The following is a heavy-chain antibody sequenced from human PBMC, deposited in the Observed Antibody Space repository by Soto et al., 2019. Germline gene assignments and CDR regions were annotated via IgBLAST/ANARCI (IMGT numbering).Heavy chain of an antibody. V-gene: IGHV4-31*03. Sequence: QVQLQQSGPGLVKPSQTLSLTCTVSGGSISSGGYYWSWNRQHPGKGLEWIGYTYYSGSTYYNPSLKSRVTKSVDTSKKQFSLKLSSVTAADTAVYYCAIDRRGEYGYSFDFWGQGRMLTV. J-gene: IGHJ3*01. CDR2: TYYSGST. D-gene: IGHD4-17*01. CDR1: GGSISSGGYY. CDR3: AIDRRGEYGYSFDF.